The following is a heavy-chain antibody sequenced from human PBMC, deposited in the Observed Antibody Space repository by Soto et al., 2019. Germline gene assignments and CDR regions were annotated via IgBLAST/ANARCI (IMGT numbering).Heavy chain of an antibody. D-gene: IGHD5-18*01. Sequence: PSETLSLTCTASGGSITSSSHFWGWVRQPPGKGLEWIGTIYFTGNTYYTPSLKSRLTMSIDTSKSEFSLRLNSVTAADTAVYYCAGQTFTIAAASYGRGNWFDPWGPGTLVTVSS. CDR2: IYFTGNT. V-gene: IGHV4-39*01. CDR3: AGQTFTIAAASYGRGNWFDP. J-gene: IGHJ5*02. CDR1: GGSITSSSHF.